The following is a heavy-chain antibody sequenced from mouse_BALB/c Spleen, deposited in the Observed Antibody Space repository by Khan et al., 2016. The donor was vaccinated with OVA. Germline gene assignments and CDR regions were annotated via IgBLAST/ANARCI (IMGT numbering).Heavy chain of an antibody. Sequence: QVQLKQSGPGLVQPSQSLSITCTVSGFSLNYYGVHWVRQSPGKGLEWLGVTWSGGSTDYYAPFISRLSISKDNSKSQVFFKMNSLQSNDTAIYYCARNYEYDDGFAYWGQGTLVTVSA. V-gene: IGHV2-2*03. CDR1: GFSLNYYG. D-gene: IGHD2-4*01. J-gene: IGHJ3*01. CDR2: TWSGGST. CDR3: ARNYEYDDGFAY.